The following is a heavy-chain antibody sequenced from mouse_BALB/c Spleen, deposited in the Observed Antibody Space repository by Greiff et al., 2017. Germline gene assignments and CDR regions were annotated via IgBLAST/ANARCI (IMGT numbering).Heavy chain of an antibody. Sequence: EVKLVESGGGLVKPGGSLKLSCAASGFTFSSYAMSWVRQTPEKRLEWVASISSGGSTYYPDSVKGRFTISRDNARNILYLQMSSLRSEDTAMYYCARGITTVPSYYAMDYWGQGTSVTVSS. CDR2: ISSGGST. V-gene: IGHV5-6-5*01. D-gene: IGHD1-1*01. CDR3: ARGITTVPSYYAMDY. CDR1: GFTFSSYA. J-gene: IGHJ4*01.